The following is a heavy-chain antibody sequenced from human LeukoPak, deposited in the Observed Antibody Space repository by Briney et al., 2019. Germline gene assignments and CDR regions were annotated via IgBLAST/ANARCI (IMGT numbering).Heavy chain of an antibody. Sequence: PSETLSLTCAVSGYSLSRGYSWGWTRHPPGKGLEWIGSIYHRGSTYYNPSLKSRVTIAVDTSKNQFSLKLSAVTAADTAVYYCARYYNDSSWYGGQGTLVTVSS. CDR1: GYSLSRGYS. V-gene: IGHV4-38-2*01. D-gene: IGHD3-22*01. CDR3: ARYYNDSSWY. CDR2: IYHRGST. J-gene: IGHJ4*02.